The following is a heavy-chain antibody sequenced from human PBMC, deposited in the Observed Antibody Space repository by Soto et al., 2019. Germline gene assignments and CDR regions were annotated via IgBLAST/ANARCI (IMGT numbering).Heavy chain of an antibody. CDR1: GLTFSNYW. V-gene: IGHV3-7*03. D-gene: IGHD7-27*01. CDR2: IIQDGSAR. J-gene: IGHJ4*02. Sequence: EVQLVESGGGLVQPGGSLRLSCAAFGLTFSNYWMSWVRQAPGKGLEWVANIIQDGSARYYVDSVRGRFTISRDNAKNSLYLQMNTLRVEDTAVYYCAGGNDKTWDSDYWGRGTLVTVSS. CDR3: AGGNDKTWDSDY.